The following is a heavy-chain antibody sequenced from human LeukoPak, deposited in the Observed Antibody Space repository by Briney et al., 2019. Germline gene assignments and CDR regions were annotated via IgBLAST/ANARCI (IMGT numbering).Heavy chain of an antibody. CDR2: ISGSGGST. CDR3: ARDSVYDYVWGSYRLFDY. Sequence: GGSLRLSCAASGFSFDTYAMSWVRQTPGKGLEWVSGISGSGGSTYYADSVKGRFTISRDNAKNSLYLQMNSLRAEDTAVYYCARDSVYDYVWGSYRLFDYWGQGTLVTVSS. CDR1: GFSFDTYA. J-gene: IGHJ4*02. V-gene: IGHV3-23*01. D-gene: IGHD3-16*02.